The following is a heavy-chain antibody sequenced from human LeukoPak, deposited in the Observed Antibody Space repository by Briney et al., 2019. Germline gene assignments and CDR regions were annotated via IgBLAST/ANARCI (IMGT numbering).Heavy chain of an antibody. CDR3: ARSGHYGIDL. V-gene: IGHV3-43D*04. J-gene: IGHJ3*01. CDR1: RFAFDDYA. D-gene: IGHD3-3*01. Sequence: HPGGSLRLSCVASRFAFDDYAMDWVRQPPGKGLEWVSFITWDGITTSYVDSVKGRFTISRDNSKNSLYLQLDSLRVEDSALYYCARSGHYGIDLWGQETMVTVSS. CDR2: ITWDGITT.